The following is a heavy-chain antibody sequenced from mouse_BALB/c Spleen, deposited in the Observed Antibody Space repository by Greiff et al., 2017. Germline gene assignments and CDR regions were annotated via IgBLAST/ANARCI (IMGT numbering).Heavy chain of an antibody. CDR3: ARHWGDYDVGYYAMDD. CDR2: ISSGGSYT. J-gene: IGHJ4*01. D-gene: IGHD2-4*01. Sequence: EVHLVESGGDLVKPGGSLKLSCAASGFTFSSYGMSWVRQTPDKRLEWVATISSGGSYTYYPDSVKGRFTISRDNAKNTLYLQMSSLKSEDTAMYYCARHWGDYDVGYYAMDDWGQGTSVTVSS. V-gene: IGHV5-6*01. CDR1: GFTFSSYG.